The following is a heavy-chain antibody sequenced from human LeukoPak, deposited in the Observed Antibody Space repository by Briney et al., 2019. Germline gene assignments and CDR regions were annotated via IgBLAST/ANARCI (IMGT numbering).Heavy chain of an antibody. J-gene: IGHJ4*02. Sequence: ASVKVSCKASGYTFTSYYMHWVRQAPGQGLEWMGWINPNSGGTNYAQKFQGRVTMTRDTSISTAYMELSRLRSDDTAVYYCASSGGTYYYGSGSYYFGYWGQGTLVTVSS. CDR2: INPNSGGT. V-gene: IGHV1-2*02. CDR1: GYTFTSYY. D-gene: IGHD3-10*01. CDR3: ASSGGTYYYGSGSYYFGY.